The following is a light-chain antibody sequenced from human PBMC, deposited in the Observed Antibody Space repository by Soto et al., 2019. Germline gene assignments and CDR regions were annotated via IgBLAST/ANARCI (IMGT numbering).Light chain of an antibody. CDR3: SSYTSSSTPV. J-gene: IGLJ2*01. CDR2: DVS. V-gene: IGLV2-14*01. CDR1: SNDVGGYNY. Sequence: QSALTQPASVSGSPGQSITISCTGTSNDVGGYNYVSWYQQYPGKAPKVMIYDVSNRPSGVSNRFSASKSGNTASLTISGLQAEDEADYYCSSYTSSSTPVFGGGTKLTVL.